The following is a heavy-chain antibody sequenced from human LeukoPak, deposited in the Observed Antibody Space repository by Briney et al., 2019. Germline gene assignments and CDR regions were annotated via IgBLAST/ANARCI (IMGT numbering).Heavy chain of an antibody. J-gene: IGHJ4*02. CDR2: IYSRGTT. CDR3: ARQRLLYFFDY. CDR1: GFTASSED. D-gene: IGHD2-8*01. Sequence: GGSLRLSCAVSGFTASSEDMTWVRQAPGKGLEWVSVIYSRGTTSYRDSVKGRFTISRDFSNNTVHLQMNNLTADDTAIYYCARQRLLYFFDYWGPGTLVTVSS. V-gene: IGHV3-66*04.